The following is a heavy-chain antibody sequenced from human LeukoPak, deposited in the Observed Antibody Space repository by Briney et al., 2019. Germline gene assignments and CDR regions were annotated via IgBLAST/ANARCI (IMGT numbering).Heavy chain of an antibody. V-gene: IGHV4-34*01. CDR2: INHSGST. CDR3: AQAQGGPRFRSPIN. D-gene: IGHD3-16*01. J-gene: IGHJ4*02. CDR1: GGSFSGYY. Sequence: PSETLSLTCAVYGGSFSGYYWSWIRQPPGKGLEWIGEINHSGSTNYNPSLKSRVTISVDTSKNQFSLKLSSVTAADTAVYYCAQAQGGPRFRSPINWGQGTLVTVSS.